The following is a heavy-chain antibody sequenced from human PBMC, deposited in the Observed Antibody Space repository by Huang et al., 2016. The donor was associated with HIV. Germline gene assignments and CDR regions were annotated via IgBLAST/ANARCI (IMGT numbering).Heavy chain of an antibody. D-gene: IGHD6-19*01. CDR2: LNPNSGKT. Sequence: QVQLVQSGPEVKKPGASVKVSCLTSGYIFSNYDINWVRQAPGQGLQGMGWLNPNSGKTAYGQKFQGRVTLTRSTSTGAAYMVLNSLTSQDTAVYYCARLTSGWYQDYWGQGTLVTVSS. V-gene: IGHV1-8*01. J-gene: IGHJ4*02. CDR1: GYIFSNYD. CDR3: ARLTSGWYQDY.